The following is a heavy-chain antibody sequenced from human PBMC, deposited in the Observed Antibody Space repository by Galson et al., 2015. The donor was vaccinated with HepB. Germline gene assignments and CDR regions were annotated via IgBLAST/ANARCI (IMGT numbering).Heavy chain of an antibody. J-gene: IGHJ3*02. CDR1: GFTFSSYG. V-gene: IGHV3-33*06. CDR2: IWYDGSNK. CDR3: VKLGITMIAGPIEAFDI. D-gene: IGHD3-22*01. Sequence: SLRLSCAASGFTFSSYGMHWVRQAPGKGLEWVAVIWYDGSNKYYANSVKGRFTISRDNSKNTLYLQMNSLRAEDTAVYYCVKLGITMIAGPIEAFDIWGQGTMVTVSS.